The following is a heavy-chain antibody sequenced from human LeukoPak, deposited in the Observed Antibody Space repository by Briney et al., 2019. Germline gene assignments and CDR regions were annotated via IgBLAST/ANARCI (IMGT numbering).Heavy chain of an antibody. J-gene: IGHJ4*02. CDR1: GFTFSSYA. CDR3: AKEHEYSSGWYGDSGY. D-gene: IGHD6-19*01. Sequence: PGGSLRLSCAASGFTFSSYAMSWVRQAPGKGLEWVSAISGSGGSTYYADSVKGRFTISRDNSKNTLYLQMNSLRAEDTAVYYCAKEHEYSSGWYGDSGYWGQGTLVTVSS. V-gene: IGHV3-23*01. CDR2: ISGSGGST.